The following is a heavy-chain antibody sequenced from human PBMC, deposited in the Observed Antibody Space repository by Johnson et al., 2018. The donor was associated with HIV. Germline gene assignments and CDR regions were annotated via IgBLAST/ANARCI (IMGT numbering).Heavy chain of an antibody. Sequence: VQLVESGGGLVQPGGSLRLSCAASGFTFSSNWMNWVRQAPGKGLQWVANIKEDGSEKYYVDSVRGRFTISRDNAKNLLFLQMNSLRAEDTAVYYCGFDIWGQGTMVTVSS. V-gene: IGHV3-7*05. J-gene: IGHJ3*02. CDR1: GFTFSSNW. CDR2: IKEDGSEK. CDR3: GFDI.